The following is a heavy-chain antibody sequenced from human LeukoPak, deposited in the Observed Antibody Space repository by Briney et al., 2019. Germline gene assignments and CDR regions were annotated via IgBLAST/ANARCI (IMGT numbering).Heavy chain of an antibody. Sequence: GGSLRLSCSASGFTFSSYDMHWVRQATGKGLEWVSAISTTGDTYYPGSVKGRFTISRENAKSSLYLQMNSLRAEDTAVYYCARGRSGSYFDSWGQGTLVAVSS. J-gene: IGHJ4*02. D-gene: IGHD1-26*01. CDR3: ARGRSGSYFDS. CDR2: ISTTGDT. V-gene: IGHV3-13*04. CDR1: GFTFSSYD.